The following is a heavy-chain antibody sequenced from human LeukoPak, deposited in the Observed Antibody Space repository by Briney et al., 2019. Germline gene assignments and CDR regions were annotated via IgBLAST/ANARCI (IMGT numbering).Heavy chain of an antibody. CDR3: ARRGGSSRGSQGDDY. Sequence: TGRSLRLSCAASGFTFSDYSINWIRQAPGKGLEWVSHISRSADYTNYADSVKGRFTIYRDNARNSLFLQMNSLRAEDTAVYYCARRGGSSRGSQGDDYWGQGTQVTVSS. V-gene: IGHV3-11*03. D-gene: IGHD6-13*01. CDR2: ISRSADYT. J-gene: IGHJ4*02. CDR1: GFTFSDYS.